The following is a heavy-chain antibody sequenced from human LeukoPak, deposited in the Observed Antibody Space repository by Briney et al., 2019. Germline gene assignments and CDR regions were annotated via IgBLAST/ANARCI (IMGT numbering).Heavy chain of an antibody. D-gene: IGHD3-10*01. J-gene: IGHJ4*02. V-gene: IGHV4-59*08. Sequence: PSETLSLTCTVSGGSISSYYWSWIRQPPGKGLEWIGYIYYSGSTNYNPSLKSRVTISLDTSKKQFSLNLSSVAAADTAVYYCVRQRLLWFGESNSGFDYWGQGTLVTVSS. CDR3: VRQRLLWFGESNSGFDY. CDR2: IYYSGST. CDR1: GGSISSYY.